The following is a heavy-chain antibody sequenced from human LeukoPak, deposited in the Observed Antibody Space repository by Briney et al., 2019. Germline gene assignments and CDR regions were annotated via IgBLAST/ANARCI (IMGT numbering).Heavy chain of an antibody. D-gene: IGHD6-19*01. Sequence: PGRSLRLSCAASGFTFDDYAMHWVRQAPGKGLEWVSGISWNSGSIGYADSVKGRFTISRDNAKNSLYLQMNNLRAEDTALYYCAKASSGWVDAFDIWGQGTMVTVSS. CDR3: AKASSGWVDAFDI. CDR2: ISWNSGSI. J-gene: IGHJ3*02. CDR1: GFTFDDYA. V-gene: IGHV3-9*01.